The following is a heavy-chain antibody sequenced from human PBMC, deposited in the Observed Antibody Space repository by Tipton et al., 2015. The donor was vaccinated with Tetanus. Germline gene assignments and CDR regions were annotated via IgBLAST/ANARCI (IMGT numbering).Heavy chain of an antibody. Sequence: GLVKPSETLSLTCTVSGGSISSYYWSWIRQPPGKGLEWIGEINHSGSTNYNPSLKSRVTISVDTSKNQFSLKLSSVTAADTAVYYCARDGWGLTNWFDPWGQGTLVTVSS. D-gene: IGHD7-27*01. CDR1: GGSISSYY. J-gene: IGHJ5*02. CDR3: ARDGWGLTNWFDP. V-gene: IGHV4-34*01. CDR2: INHSGST.